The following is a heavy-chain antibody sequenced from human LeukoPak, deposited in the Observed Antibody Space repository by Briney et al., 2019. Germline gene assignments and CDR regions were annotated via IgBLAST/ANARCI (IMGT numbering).Heavy chain of an antibody. CDR1: EYIFTSYY. Sequence: ASVKVSCKASEYIFTSYYLHWVRQAPGQGLEWMGVINLSDGTRNNAQKLQGRITMTRDTSTSTAYMELSSLRPEDTAMYSCAKEPGTGGFDIWGQGTMVTVS. CDR2: INLSDGTR. D-gene: IGHD4-23*01. CDR3: AKEPGTGGFDI. V-gene: IGHV1-46*01. J-gene: IGHJ3*02.